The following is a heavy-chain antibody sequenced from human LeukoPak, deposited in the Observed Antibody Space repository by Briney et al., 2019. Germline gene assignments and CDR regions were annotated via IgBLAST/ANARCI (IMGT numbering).Heavy chain of an antibody. CDR3: ARDGPRGYDSSGYPERFDY. J-gene: IGHJ4*02. CDR2: ISSSSSYI. Sequence: GGSLRLSCAASGFTFSSYSMNWVRQAPGKGLEWVSSISSSSSYIYYADSVKGRFTISRDNAKSSLYLQMNSLRAEDTAVYYCARDGPRGYDSSGYPERFDYWGQGTLVTVSS. V-gene: IGHV3-21*01. D-gene: IGHD3-22*01. CDR1: GFTFSSYS.